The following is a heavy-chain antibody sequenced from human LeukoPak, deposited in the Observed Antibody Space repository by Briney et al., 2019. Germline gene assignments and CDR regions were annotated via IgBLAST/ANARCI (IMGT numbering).Heavy chain of an antibody. CDR3: AGGAYGSGSYAKWFDP. V-gene: IGHV4-61*02. D-gene: IGHD3-10*01. J-gene: IGHJ5*02. Sequence: SQTLSLTCTVSGGSISRDLYYWSWIRQPAGKGLEWIGRIYSSGTTNYNPSLKSRVTISIERSKNQVSLMLNSVTAADTAVYYCAGGAYGSGSYAKWFDPWGQGTLVIVSS. CDR2: IYSSGTT. CDR1: GGSISRDLYY.